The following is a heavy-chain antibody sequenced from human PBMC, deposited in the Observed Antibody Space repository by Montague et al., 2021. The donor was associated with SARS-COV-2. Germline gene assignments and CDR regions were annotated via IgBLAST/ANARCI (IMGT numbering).Heavy chain of an antibody. J-gene: IGHJ3*02. Sequence: SLRLSCAASGFTFSNYDMNWVRQAPGKGPEWISYISTSSNTTSYAGSVKGRFTISRDNAKNSLYLQMNSLRVEYTAVYYCTRASRIRVADGLDIWGQGTKVTVSS. V-gene: IGHV3-48*03. CDR3: TRASRIRVADGLDI. CDR1: GFTFSNYD. CDR2: ISTSSNTT.